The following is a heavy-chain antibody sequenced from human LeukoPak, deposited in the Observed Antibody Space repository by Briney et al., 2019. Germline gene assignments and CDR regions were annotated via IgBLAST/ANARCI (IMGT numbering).Heavy chain of an antibody. V-gene: IGHV4-39*07. J-gene: IGHJ4*02. CDR2: IYYSGST. Sequence: SQTLSLTCTVSGGSIISGGYYWSWIRQPPGKGLEWIGSIYYSGSTYYNPSLKSRVTISVDTSKNQFSLKLSSVTVADTAVYYCARGIVGATYYFDYWGQGSLVTVSS. CDR3: ARGIVGATYYFDY. D-gene: IGHD1-26*01. CDR1: GGSIISGGYY.